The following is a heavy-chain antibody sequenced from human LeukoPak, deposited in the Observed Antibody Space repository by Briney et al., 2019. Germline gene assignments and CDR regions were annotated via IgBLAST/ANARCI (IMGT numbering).Heavy chain of an antibody. CDR2: ISSSSSTI. V-gene: IGHV3-48*04. CDR3: ARGNFYSGSGSSPLDY. J-gene: IGHJ4*02. D-gene: IGHD3-10*01. CDR1: GFTFSSYS. Sequence: GGSLRLSCAASGFTFSSYSMNWVRQAPGKGLEWVSYISSSSSTIYYADSAKGRFTISRDNAKNTVFLEMNSLRAEDTAVYYCARGNFYSGSGSSPLDYWGQGTLVTVSS.